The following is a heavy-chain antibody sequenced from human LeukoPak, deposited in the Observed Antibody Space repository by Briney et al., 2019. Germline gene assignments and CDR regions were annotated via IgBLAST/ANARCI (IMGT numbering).Heavy chain of an antibody. CDR2: ISSSSSYI. D-gene: IGHD5-12*01. CDR3: ARAHSGYDPEGNIDY. J-gene: IGHJ4*02. CDR1: GFTFSSYS. Sequence: GGSLRLSCAASGFTFSSYSMNWVRQAPGKGLEWVSSISSSSSYIYYADSVKGRFTISRDNAKNSLYLQMNSLRAEDTALYYCARAHSGYDPEGNIDYWGQGTLVTVSS. V-gene: IGHV3-21*04.